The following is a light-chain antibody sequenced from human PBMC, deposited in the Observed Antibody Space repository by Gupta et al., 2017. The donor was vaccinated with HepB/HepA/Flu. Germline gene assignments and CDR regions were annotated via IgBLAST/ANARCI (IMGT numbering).Light chain of an antibody. V-gene: IGKV1-39*01. Sequence: DIQSNQSPSSLSASVGERETISCRASQRISSYLNWYQQKPGRAPNLLIDAASTLKSGVPARCSGSGSGTDFTLTSTRLQPEDFATYYCQQTNSMSISFGQGTRMEIK. CDR2: AAS. CDR1: QRISSY. CDR3: QQTNSMSIS. J-gene: IGKJ5*01.